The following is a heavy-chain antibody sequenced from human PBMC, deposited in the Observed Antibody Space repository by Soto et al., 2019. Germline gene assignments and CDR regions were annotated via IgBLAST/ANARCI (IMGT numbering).Heavy chain of an antibody. D-gene: IGHD6-19*01. CDR1: GGSISSGDYY. V-gene: IGHV4-30-4*01. J-gene: IGHJ4*02. CDR3: ARLTPGYSSGWFIDY. CDR2: IYYSGST. Sequence: KPSETLSLTCTVSGGSISSGDYYWSWIRQPPEKGLEWIGYIYYSGSTYYNPSLKSRVTISVDTSKNQFSLKLSSVTAADTAVYYCARLTPGYSSGWFIDYWGQGTLVTVSS.